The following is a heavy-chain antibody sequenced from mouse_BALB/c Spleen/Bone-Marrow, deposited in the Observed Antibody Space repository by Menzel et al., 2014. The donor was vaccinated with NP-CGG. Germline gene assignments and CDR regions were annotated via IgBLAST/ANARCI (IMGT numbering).Heavy chain of an antibody. J-gene: IGHJ1*01. CDR1: GYTFTDYV. Sequence: QVQLQQSGPELVKPGASVKMSCKASGYTFTDYVISWVKQRTGQGLEWIGEIYPGSGSTYYNEKFKGKATLTADKSSNTAHMQLSSLTSEDPAVYFCARYYDYDWYFDVWGAGTTVTVSS. D-gene: IGHD2-4*01. V-gene: IGHV1-77*01. CDR3: ARYYDYDWYFDV. CDR2: IYPGSGST.